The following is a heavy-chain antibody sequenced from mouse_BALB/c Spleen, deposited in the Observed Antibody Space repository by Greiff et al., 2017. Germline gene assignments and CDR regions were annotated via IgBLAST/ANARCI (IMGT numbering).Heavy chain of an antibody. Sequence: EVKLMESGGGLVKPGGSLKLSCAASGFTFSSYAMSWVRQTPEKRLEWVASISSGGSTYYPDSVKGRFTISRDNARNILYLQMSSLRSEDTAMYYCARKGYYGYYAMDYWGQGTSVTVSS. CDR2: ISSGGST. J-gene: IGHJ4*01. CDR3: ARKGYYGYYAMDY. CDR1: GFTFSSYA. D-gene: IGHD1-2*01. V-gene: IGHV5-6-5*01.